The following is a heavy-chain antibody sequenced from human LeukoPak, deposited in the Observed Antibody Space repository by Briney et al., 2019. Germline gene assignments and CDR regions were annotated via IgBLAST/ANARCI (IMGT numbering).Heavy chain of an antibody. J-gene: IGHJ5*02. CDR2: IYHNGST. D-gene: IGHD2-2*01. CDR3: ARVVVVPAAPPHWFDP. CDR1: GGSLSSGGYS. V-gene: IGHV4-30-2*01. Sequence: SETLSLTCAVSGGSLSSGGYSWSWIRQPPGKGLEWIGHIYHNGSTYYNPSLKSRVTISVDRSKNQFSLKLSSVTAADTAVYYCARVVVVPAAPPHWFDPWGQGTLVTVSS.